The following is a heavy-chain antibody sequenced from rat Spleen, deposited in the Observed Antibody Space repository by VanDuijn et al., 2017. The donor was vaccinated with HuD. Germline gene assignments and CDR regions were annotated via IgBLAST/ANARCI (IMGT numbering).Heavy chain of an antibody. V-gene: IGHV5-29*01. CDR3: TRASYSGALMYTSYS. J-gene: IGHJ2*01. CDR1: GFTFTDFF. D-gene: IGHD1-6*01. Sequence: EVQLVESDGGLVQPGRSLKLSCAASGFTFTDFFMAWVRQAPTMGLEWVATISSDGGRNFYQDSVKGGFTLSRDNARRTLHLQMNSLRSEESATYYGTRASYSGALMYTSYSWGQEVMVTVSS. CDR2: ISSDGGRN.